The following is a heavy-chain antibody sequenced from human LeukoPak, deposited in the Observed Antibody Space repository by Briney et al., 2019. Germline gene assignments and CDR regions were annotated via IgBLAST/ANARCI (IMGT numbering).Heavy chain of an antibody. D-gene: IGHD4-23*01. CDR2: ISSSGRAI. Sequence: SGGSLRLSCAGSGFTFSSYEMNWVRQAPGKGLEWVSYISSSGRAIYYADSVKGRFTVSRDNAKNSLCLQMNSLRAEDTAVYYCARCPRWAHFDYWGQGTLVTVSS. CDR3: ARCPRWAHFDY. J-gene: IGHJ4*02. V-gene: IGHV3-48*03. CDR1: GFTFSSYE.